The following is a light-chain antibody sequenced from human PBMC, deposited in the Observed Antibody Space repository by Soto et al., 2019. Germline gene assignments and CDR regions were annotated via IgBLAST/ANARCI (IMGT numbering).Light chain of an antibody. J-gene: IGKJ1*01. V-gene: IGKV3-11*01. Sequence: EILLTQSPALVSLSPGERATLSCRASQSVSSYLAWYQQKPGQAPRLLIYDASNRATGIPARFSGSGSGTDFTLTISSLEPEDFAVYYCQQRSNWLWTFGQGTKVDI. CDR2: DAS. CDR1: QSVSSY. CDR3: QQRSNWLWT.